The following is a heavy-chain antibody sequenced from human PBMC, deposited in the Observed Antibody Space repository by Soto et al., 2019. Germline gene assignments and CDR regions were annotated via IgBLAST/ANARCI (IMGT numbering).Heavy chain of an antibody. D-gene: IGHD2-2*01. V-gene: IGHV4-30-2*01. CDR1: GGSISSGGYS. Sequence: SETLCLTCAVSGGSISSGGYSWSWIRQPPGKGLEWIGYIYHSGSTYYNPSLKSRVTISVDRSKNQFSLKLSSVTAADTAVYYCARVPGRWGQGTLVTVS. J-gene: IGHJ4*02. CDR2: IYHSGST. CDR3: ARVPGR.